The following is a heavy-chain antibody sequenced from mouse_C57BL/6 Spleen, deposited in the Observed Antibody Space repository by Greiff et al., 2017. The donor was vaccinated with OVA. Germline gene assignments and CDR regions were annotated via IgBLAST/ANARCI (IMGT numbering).Heavy chain of an antibody. V-gene: IGHV1-5*01. Sequence: VQLQQSGPVLVRPGASVKLSCKTSGYTFTSSCMHWVKQRPGQGLEWIGGIYPGNGDTSYNQKFKGKATLTAVTSASTAYMELSSLTNEDSAVYYCSMVANGAFAYWGQGTLVTVSA. CDR1: GYTFTSSC. CDR2: IYPGNGDT. CDR3: SMVANGAFAY. J-gene: IGHJ3*01. D-gene: IGHD2-2*01.